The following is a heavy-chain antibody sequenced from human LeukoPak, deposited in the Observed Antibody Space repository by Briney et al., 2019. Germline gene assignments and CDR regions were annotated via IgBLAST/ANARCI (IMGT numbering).Heavy chain of an antibody. CDR2: INPNSGGT. J-gene: IGHJ4*02. CDR3: ARGAADFWSGYNQYYFDY. D-gene: IGHD3-3*01. V-gene: IGHV1-2*02. Sequence: ASVKVSCKASGYTFTGYYMHWVRHAPGQGLEWMGWINPNSGGTNYAQKFQGRVTMTRDTSISTAYMELSRLRSDDTAVYYCARGAADFWSGYNQYYFDYWGQGTLVTVSS. CDR1: GYTFTGYY.